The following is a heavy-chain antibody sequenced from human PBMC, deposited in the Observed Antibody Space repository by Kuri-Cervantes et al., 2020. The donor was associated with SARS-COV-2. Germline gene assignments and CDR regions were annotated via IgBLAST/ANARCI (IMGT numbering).Heavy chain of an antibody. Sequence: SVKVSCKASGGTFSSYAISWVRQAPGQGLEWMGGIIPIFGTADYAQKFQGRVTITADESTSTAYMELSSLRSEDTAVHYCARGAVAGEWGFDYWGQGTLVTVSS. CDR3: ARGAVAGEWGFDY. J-gene: IGHJ4*02. D-gene: IGHD6-19*01. V-gene: IGHV1-69*13. CDR2: IIPIFGTA. CDR1: GGTFSSYA.